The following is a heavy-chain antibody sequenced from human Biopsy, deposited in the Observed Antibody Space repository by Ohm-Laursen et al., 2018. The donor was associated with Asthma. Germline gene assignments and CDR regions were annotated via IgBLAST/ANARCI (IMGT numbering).Heavy chain of an antibody. CDR3: ARESGQDYGGGGAFDS. CDR2: VSSDGHNK. V-gene: IGHV3-30*03. Sequence: SLRLSCAASGFVFSQSGMHWVRQAPGKGLEWVALVSSDGHNKYYEDSVKGRFTISRDNSKNRLYLQINSLRVEDSAVYYCARESGQDYGGGGAFDSWGPGRMVAVSS. D-gene: IGHD4-23*01. J-gene: IGHJ3*02. CDR1: GFVFSQSG.